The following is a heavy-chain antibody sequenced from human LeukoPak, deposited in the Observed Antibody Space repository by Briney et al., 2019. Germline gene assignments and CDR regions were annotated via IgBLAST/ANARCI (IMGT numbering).Heavy chain of an antibody. V-gene: IGHV4-39*01. CDR3: ARRGIAVAGFDY. Sequence: PSETLSLTCTVSGVSISSSNYYWGWIRQPPGKGLEWIGSIYYSGSTYYNPSLKSRVTISVDTSKNQFSLKLSSVTAADTAVYYCARRGIAVAGFDYWGQGTLVTVSS. D-gene: IGHD6-19*01. J-gene: IGHJ4*02. CDR2: IYYSGST. CDR1: GVSISSSNYY.